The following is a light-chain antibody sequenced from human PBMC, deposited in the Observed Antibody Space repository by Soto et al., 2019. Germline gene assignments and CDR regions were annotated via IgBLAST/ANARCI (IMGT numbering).Light chain of an antibody. CDR1: QSISNW. CDR2: DVS. CDR3: QQYNSYYT. Sequence: DIQMTQSPSTLSASPGDRATITCRASQSISNWLAWYQQKPGKAPTLLIYDVSRMESGVPSRFSGSGSGTEFTLTINSLQADDFATYYSQQYNSYYTFGQGTKVAIK. J-gene: IGKJ2*01. V-gene: IGKV1-5*01.